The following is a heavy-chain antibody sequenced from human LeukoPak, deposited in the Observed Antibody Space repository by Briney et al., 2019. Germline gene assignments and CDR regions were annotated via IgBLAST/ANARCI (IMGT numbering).Heavy chain of an antibody. CDR1: GGSISTYH. J-gene: IGHJ4*02. D-gene: IGHD5-18*01. CDR3: ARDKQHSYGRYFDY. V-gene: IGHV4-4*08. Sequence: SETLSLICTVSGGSISTYHWNWIRNSPGKDLEWFAFMQIDGNRNYNPSLRSRVTMFIDTSKNQFHLELSSVTAPDTAVYSCARDKQHSYGRYFDYWGQGIQVTVSS. CDR2: MQIDGNR.